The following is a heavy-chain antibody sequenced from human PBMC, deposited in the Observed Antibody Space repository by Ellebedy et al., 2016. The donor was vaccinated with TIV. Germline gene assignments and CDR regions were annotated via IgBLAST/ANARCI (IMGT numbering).Heavy chain of an antibody. D-gene: IGHD6-19*01. V-gene: IGHV3-64*02. Sequence: GGSLRLXCAASGFTFRVYSMHWVRQAPGKGLEYVSGFGGNGGTTYYADSVKGRFTISRDDSNNMVYLQMASLRLEDTAVYYCARGGQWLIDGFDYWGQGTLVTVPS. CDR3: ARGGQWLIDGFDY. CDR2: FGGNGGTT. CDR1: GFTFRVYS. J-gene: IGHJ4*02.